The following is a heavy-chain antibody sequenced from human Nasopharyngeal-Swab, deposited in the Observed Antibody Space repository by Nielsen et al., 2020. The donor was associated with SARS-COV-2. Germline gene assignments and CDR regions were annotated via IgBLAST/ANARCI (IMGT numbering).Heavy chain of an antibody. V-gene: IGHV3-15*01. Sequence: WIRQPPGKGLEWVGRIKSKTDGGTTDYTAPVKGRFFLSRDESKQMFYLQMNSLKTEDTAVYYCAITIGVWNGLDYYYSGMDAWGQGTAVTVSS. CDR3: AITIGVWNGLDYYYSGMDA. D-gene: IGHD1-1*01. J-gene: IGHJ6*02. CDR2: IKSKTDGGTT.